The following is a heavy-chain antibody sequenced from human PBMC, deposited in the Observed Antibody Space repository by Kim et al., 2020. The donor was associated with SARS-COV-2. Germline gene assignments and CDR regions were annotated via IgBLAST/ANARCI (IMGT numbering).Heavy chain of an antibody. CDR2: ISYDGINK. D-gene: IGHD3-22*01. CDR3: ARDPEDNSGSVTFDI. Sequence: GGSLRLSCAASGFTFRSYAMHWVRQAPGKGLEWVAVISYDGINKYYADSVKGRFTISRDNSKNTLYLQMHSLRADDTAVYYCARDPEDNSGSVTFDIWGQDTIVTVPS. V-gene: IGHV3-30-3*01. J-gene: IGHJ3*02. CDR1: GFTFRSYA.